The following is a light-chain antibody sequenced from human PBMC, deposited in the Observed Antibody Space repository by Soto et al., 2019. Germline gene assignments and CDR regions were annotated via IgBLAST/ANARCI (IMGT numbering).Light chain of an antibody. Sequence: EIVLTQSPATLSLSPGERATHSCRASQSFSSDLAWYQQKPGQAPRLLIYDASKRATGIPARFSGRGSGTDFTLTISSLEPEDFAVYYCQQRSNWPPVLTFGQGTRLEIK. J-gene: IGKJ5*01. CDR3: QQRSNWPPVLT. V-gene: IGKV3-11*01. CDR2: DAS. CDR1: QSFSSD.